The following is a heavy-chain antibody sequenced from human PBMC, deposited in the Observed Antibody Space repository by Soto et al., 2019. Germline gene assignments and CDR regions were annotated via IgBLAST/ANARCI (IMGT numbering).Heavy chain of an antibody. Sequence: PSETLSLTCTVSDGSISSYYWSWIRQPPGKGLEWIGYIYYSGSTNYNPSLKSRVTISVDTSKNQFSLKLSSVTAADTAVYYCARVPLSGVAAAEGNWFDPWGQGTLVTVSS. J-gene: IGHJ5*02. D-gene: IGHD6-13*01. CDR3: ARVPLSGVAAAEGNWFDP. V-gene: IGHV4-59*01. CDR2: IYYSGST. CDR1: DGSISSYY.